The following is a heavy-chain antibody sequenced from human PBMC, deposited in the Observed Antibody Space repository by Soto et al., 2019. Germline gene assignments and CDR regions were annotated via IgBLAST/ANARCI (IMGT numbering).Heavy chain of an antibody. CDR1: GGTFSSYA. V-gene: IGHV1-69*13. J-gene: IGHJ5*02. CDR3: ARAVGLRSSSWYVQGFDP. CDR2: IIPIFGTA. Sequence: ASVKVSCKASGGTFSSYAISWVRQAPGQGREWMGGIIPIFGTANYAQKFQGRVTITADESTSTAYMELSSLRSEDTAVYYCARAVGLRSSSWYVQGFDPWGQGTLVTVSS. D-gene: IGHD6-13*01.